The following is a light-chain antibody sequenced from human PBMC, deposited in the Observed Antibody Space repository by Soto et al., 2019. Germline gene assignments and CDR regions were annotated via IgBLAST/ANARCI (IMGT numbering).Light chain of an antibody. CDR3: HYYINWPT. Sequence: EIVMTQTPATLSASPGERATLSFRASQSVSSNLAWYQQKPGQAPRLLIYGASTRATGIPARFSGSGSGTEFTLTISSLQFVDFAVNSCHYYINWPTSGQGNK. CDR1: QSVSSN. V-gene: IGKV3-15*01. J-gene: IGKJ1*01. CDR2: GAS.